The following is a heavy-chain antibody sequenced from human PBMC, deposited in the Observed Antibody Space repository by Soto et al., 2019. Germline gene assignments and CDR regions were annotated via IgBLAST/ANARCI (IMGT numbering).Heavy chain of an antibody. CDR2: ISYDGSNK. Sequence: QVQLVESGGGVVQPGRSLRLSCAASGFTFSSYGMHWVRQAPGKGLEWVAVISYDGSNKYYADSVKGRFTISRDNSKNTLYLQMNSLRAEDTAVYYWAKERVWDEFWSGPLDYWGQGTLVTVSS. CDR1: GFTFSSYG. CDR3: AKERVWDEFWSGPLDY. V-gene: IGHV3-30*18. J-gene: IGHJ4*02. D-gene: IGHD3-3*01.